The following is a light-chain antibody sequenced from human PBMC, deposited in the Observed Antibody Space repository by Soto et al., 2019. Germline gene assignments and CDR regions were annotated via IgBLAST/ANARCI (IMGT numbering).Light chain of an antibody. Sequence: DIVMTQTPLASPVTLRQPASISCRSSQSLVHRDGNTYLSWLQQRPGQPPRLLIYMISNRFSGVPDRFSGSGAGTHFTLKISRVEAEDVGVYYCMQATQPYTFGQGTKLEIK. CDR2: MIS. V-gene: IGKV2-24*01. CDR3: MQATQPYT. J-gene: IGKJ2*01. CDR1: QSLVHRDGNTY.